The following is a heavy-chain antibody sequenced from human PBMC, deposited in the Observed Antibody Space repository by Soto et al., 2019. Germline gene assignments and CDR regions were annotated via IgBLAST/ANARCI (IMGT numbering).Heavy chain of an antibody. J-gene: IGHJ3*02. Sequence: ASVKVSCKASGGTLSSYAISWVRQAPGQGLEWMGGIIPIFGTANYAQKFQGRVTITADTSTSTFYMELRSLTSEDTAVYYCARGRQKWRRNDGFDIWGQGTLVTV. V-gene: IGHV1-69*06. CDR2: IIPIFGTA. D-gene: IGHD5-12*01. CDR1: GGTLSSYA. CDR3: ARGRQKWRRNDGFDI.